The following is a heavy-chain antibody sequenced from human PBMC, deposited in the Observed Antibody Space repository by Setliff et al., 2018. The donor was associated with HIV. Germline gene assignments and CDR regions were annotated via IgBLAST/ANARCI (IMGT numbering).Heavy chain of an antibody. D-gene: IGHD3-10*01. V-gene: IGHV3-7*01. CDR2: ISNDGGRE. CDR1: GFTFTNYW. J-gene: IGHJ6*02. Sequence: GGSLRLSCAASGFTFTNYWMAWIRQAPGRGLEWAAIISNDGGREYYVNSVEGRFTISRDNAKNSMDLQMNSLRAEDTAIYYCARKLRPGHGVDVWGQGTTVTVSS. CDR3: ARKLRPGHGVDV.